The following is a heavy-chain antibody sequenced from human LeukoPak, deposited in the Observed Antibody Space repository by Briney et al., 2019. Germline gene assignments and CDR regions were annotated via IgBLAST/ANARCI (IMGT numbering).Heavy chain of an antibody. CDR1: GGSISSGSYY. CDR3: ARESSITMVRGVMGWFDP. V-gene: IGHV4-61*02. D-gene: IGHD3-10*01. J-gene: IGHJ5*02. CDR2: IYTSGST. Sequence: SQTLSLTCTVSGGSISSGSYYWSCIRQPAGEGLEWVGRIYTSGSTNYNPSLKSRVTISVDTSKHQFSLKLSSVTAADTAVYYCARESSITMVRGVMGWFDPWGQGTLVTVSS.